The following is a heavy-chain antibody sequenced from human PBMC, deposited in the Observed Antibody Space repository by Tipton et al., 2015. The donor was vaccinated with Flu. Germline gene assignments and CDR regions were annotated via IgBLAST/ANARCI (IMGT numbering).Heavy chain of an antibody. CDR1: GGSVRSSTYY. Sequence: TLSLTCIVSGGSVRSSTYYWGYIRQPPGKGLEWIGNMHYSGGTYYNPSLKSRVIISIDTSKNQFSLKLTSVTAADTAVYYCATAGAGGYDFIWGQGTLVTGSS. CDR3: ATAGAGGYDFI. D-gene: IGHD5-12*01. J-gene: IGHJ4*02. CDR2: MHYSGGT. V-gene: IGHV4-39*07.